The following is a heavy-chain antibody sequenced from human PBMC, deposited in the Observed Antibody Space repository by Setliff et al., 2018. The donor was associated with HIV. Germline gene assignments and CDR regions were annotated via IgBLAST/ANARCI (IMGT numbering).Heavy chain of an antibody. D-gene: IGHD3-3*01. Sequence: SETLSLTCAVSGYSISSGYYWGWIRQPPGKGLEWIGSIYHSGSTYYNPSLKSRVTISVDTSRNQFSLKLSSVTAADTAVYYCARQTNVLQFLEWAYYFDYWGQGTLVTVSS. V-gene: IGHV4-38-2*01. CDR1: GYSISSGYY. CDR3: ARQTNVLQFLEWAYYFDY. J-gene: IGHJ4*02. CDR2: IYHSGST.